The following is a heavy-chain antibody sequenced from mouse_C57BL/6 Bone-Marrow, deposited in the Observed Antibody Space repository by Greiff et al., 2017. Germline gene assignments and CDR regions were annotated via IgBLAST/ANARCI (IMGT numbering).Heavy chain of an antibody. Sequence: DVKLQESGPGLVKPSQSLSLTCSVTGYSITSGYYWNWIRQFPGNKLEWMGYISYDGSNNYNPSLKNRISITRDTSKNQFFLKLNSVTTEDTATYYCARGGVTVPYYAMDYWGQGTSVTVSS. J-gene: IGHJ4*01. V-gene: IGHV3-6*01. D-gene: IGHD2-2*01. CDR3: ARGGVTVPYYAMDY. CDR2: ISYDGSN. CDR1: GYSITSGYY.